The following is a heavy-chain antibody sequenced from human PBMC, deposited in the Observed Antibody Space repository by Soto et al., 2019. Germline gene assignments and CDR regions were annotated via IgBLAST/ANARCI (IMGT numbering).Heavy chain of an antibody. CDR1: GYTFTSYG. J-gene: IGHJ3*02. Sequence: QVQLVQSGAEVKKPGASVKVSCKASGYTFTSYGISWVRQAPGQGLEWMGWISAYNGNTNYAQKLQGRVTMTTDTSTSTAYMELRSLRSDDTAVYYCARDGRGRYCSGGSCYFGDAFDIWGQGTMVTVS. CDR3: ARDGRGRYCSGGSCYFGDAFDI. CDR2: ISAYNGNT. V-gene: IGHV1-18*01. D-gene: IGHD2-15*01.